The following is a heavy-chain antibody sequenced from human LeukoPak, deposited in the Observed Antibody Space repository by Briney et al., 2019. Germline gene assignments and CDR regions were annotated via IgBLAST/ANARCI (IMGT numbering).Heavy chain of an antibody. J-gene: IGHJ4*02. CDR1: GYTFTSYA. CDR3: ARMGYGSNWSNNY. CDR2: INPDSGGT. Sequence: ASVKVSCKASGYTFTSYAMNWVRQAPGQGLEWMGWINPDSGGTNYAQKFQGRVTMTRDTSISTAYMELTGLRFDDTAMYYCARMGYGSNWSNNYWGQGTLVTVSS. D-gene: IGHD6-13*01. V-gene: IGHV1-2*02.